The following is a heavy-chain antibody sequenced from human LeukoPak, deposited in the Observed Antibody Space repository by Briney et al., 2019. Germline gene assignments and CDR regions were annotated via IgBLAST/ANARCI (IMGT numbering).Heavy chain of an antibody. J-gene: IGHJ4*02. CDR1: GFTFSTYN. Sequence: GGSLRLSCAASGFTFSTYNMNWVRQAPGKGLEWVSYISSSGSTKYYADSVKGRFTISRDNVKNSLFLQMNSLRAEDTAVYYCARGLVPGFLDYWGQGTPVTVSS. V-gene: IGHV3-48*01. D-gene: IGHD4-11*01. CDR2: ISSSGSTK. CDR3: ARGLVPGFLDY.